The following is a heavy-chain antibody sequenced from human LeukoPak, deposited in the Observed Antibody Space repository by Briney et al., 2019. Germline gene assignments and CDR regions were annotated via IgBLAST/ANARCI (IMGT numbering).Heavy chain of an antibody. J-gene: IGHJ4*02. CDR2: IYYSGST. D-gene: IGHD3-10*01. Sequence: PSETLSLTCTVSGGSISSYYWSWIRRPPGKGLEWIGYIYYSGSTNYNPSLKSRVTISVDTSKNQFSLKLSSVTAADTAAYYCARGLMVRGVSLDYWGQGTLVTVSS. V-gene: IGHV4-59*01. CDR3: ARGLMVRGVSLDY. CDR1: GGSISSYY.